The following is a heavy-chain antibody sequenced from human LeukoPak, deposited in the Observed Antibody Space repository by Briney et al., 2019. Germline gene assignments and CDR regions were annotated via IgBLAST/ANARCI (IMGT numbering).Heavy chain of an antibody. J-gene: IGHJ4*02. D-gene: IGHD5-18*01. V-gene: IGHV3-30*02. CDR2: IWYDGRDK. CDR1: GFIFSGCG. CDR3: AKDPYSYGSYFDY. Sequence: GGSLRLSCAASGFIFSGCGMHWVRQAPGKGLEWVAFIWYDGRDKYYVDSVKGRFTISRDNSKNTLYLQMNSLRAEDTAMYYCAKDPYSYGSYFDYWGQGTLVTVSS.